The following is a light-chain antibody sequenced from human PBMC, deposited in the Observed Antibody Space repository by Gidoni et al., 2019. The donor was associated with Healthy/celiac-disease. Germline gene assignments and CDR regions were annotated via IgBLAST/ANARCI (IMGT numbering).Light chain of an antibody. CDR2: QDS. Sequence: SYELTHPPSVSVSPGQTASITCSGDKLGDKYACWYQQKPGKSPVLVIYQDSKRPSGIPERFSGSNSGNTATLTISGTQAMDEADYYCQAWDSSHVVFGGGTKLTVL. V-gene: IGLV3-1*01. CDR3: QAWDSSHVV. CDR1: KLGDKY. J-gene: IGLJ2*01.